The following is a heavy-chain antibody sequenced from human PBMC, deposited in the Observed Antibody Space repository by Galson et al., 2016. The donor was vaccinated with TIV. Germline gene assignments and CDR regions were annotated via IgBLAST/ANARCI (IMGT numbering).Heavy chain of an antibody. D-gene: IGHD2-2*02. CDR1: GYSISSGYY. CDR2: IYHTGST. V-gene: IGHV4-38-2*02. J-gene: IGHJ6*02. Sequence: LSLTCTVSGYSISSGYYWGWIRQPPGKGLEWIGNIYHTGSTYSNPSLRSRLTMSVDTSKNQFSLILSSVTAADTAVYYCARDCTSTTCHIYYYGMDVWGQGATVTVSS. CDR3: ARDCTSTTCHIYYYGMDV.